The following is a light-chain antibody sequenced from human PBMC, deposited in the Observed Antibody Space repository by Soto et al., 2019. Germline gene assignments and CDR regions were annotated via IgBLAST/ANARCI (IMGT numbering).Light chain of an antibody. V-gene: IGLV2-23*01. CDR3: CSYAGSSTYVV. CDR2: EGS. Sequence: QSALTQPTSVSGSPGQSITISCTGTSSDVGSYNLVSWYQQHPGKAPKIMIYEGSKRPSAVSNRFSGSKSGNTASLTISGLQAEDEADYYCCSYAGSSTYVVFGGGTKLTVL. J-gene: IGLJ2*01. CDR1: SSDVGSYNL.